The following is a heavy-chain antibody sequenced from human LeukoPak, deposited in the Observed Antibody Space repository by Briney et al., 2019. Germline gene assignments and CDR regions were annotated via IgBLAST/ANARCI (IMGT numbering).Heavy chain of an antibody. J-gene: IGHJ4*02. CDR3: ARGTVGYFDY. D-gene: IGHD4-11*01. CDR1: GYTFTNYY. V-gene: IGHV1-2*02. Sequence: ASVKVSCKASGYTFTNYYMHWVRQAPGQGLEWMGWINPNSGDTNYAQKFQGRVTMTRDTSINTAYMELSRLRSDDTAVYYCARGTVGYFDYWGQGTLVTASS. CDR2: INPNSGDT.